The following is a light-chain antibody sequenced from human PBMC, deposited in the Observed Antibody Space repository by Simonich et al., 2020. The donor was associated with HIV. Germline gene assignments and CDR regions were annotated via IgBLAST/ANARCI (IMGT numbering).Light chain of an antibody. J-gene: IGLJ2*01. CDR1: SKDVGGYNY. V-gene: IGLV2-14*03. CDR3: SSFTSSSTVV. CDR2: DVP. Sequence: QSALTQPASVSGSPGQSITISCTGTSKDVGGYNYVTWYQQHPGKAPKPIIHDVPQRPSGVSNRFSGSKSDKTASLTISGLQAEDEADYYCSSFTSSSTVVFGGGTKLTVL.